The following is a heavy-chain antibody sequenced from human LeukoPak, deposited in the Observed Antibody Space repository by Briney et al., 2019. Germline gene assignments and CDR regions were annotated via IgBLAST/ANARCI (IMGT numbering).Heavy chain of an antibody. Sequence: SVKVSCKASGGTFSSYAISWVRQAPGQGLEWMGGIIPIFGTANYAQKFQGRVTITADESTSTAYMELSSLRSEDTAVCYCARSERDATVTTDYWGQGTLVTVSS. CDR3: ARSERDATVTTDY. CDR1: GGTFSSYA. V-gene: IGHV1-69*01. D-gene: IGHD4-17*01. CDR2: IIPIFGTA. J-gene: IGHJ4*02.